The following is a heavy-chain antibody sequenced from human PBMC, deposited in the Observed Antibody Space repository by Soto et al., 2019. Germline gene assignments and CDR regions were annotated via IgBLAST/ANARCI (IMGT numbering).Heavy chain of an antibody. D-gene: IGHD3-22*01. V-gene: IGHV3-23*01. CDR3: AKGHYYDNVGNWVANQAFDS. CDR2: ISGGGTGT. J-gene: IGHJ4*02. Sequence: EVQLLQSGGGVVQPGGSLRLSCAVSGFSFNNYAMNWVRLAPGKWLEWVSSISGGGTGTYSADAVRGRFTISSDKSRNTVYLQMSSLRAEDTAVYYCAKGHYYDNVGNWVANQAFDSWGQESLVTVSS. CDR1: GFSFNNYA.